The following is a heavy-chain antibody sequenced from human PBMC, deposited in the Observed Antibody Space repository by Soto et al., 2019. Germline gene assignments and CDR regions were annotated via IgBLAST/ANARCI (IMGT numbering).Heavy chain of an antibody. V-gene: IGHV3-48*03. CDR3: ARVEAGHNGMDV. Sequence: GGSLRLSCAASGFTFSSYEMNWARQAPGKGLEWVSYISSSGSTIYYADSVKGRFTISRDNAKNSLYLQMNSLRAEDTAVYYCARVEAGHNGMDVWGQGTTVTVSS. J-gene: IGHJ6*02. CDR2: ISSSGSTI. CDR1: GFTFSSYE. D-gene: IGHD6-19*01.